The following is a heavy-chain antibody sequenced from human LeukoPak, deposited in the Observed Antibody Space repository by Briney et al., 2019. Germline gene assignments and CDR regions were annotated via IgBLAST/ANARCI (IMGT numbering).Heavy chain of an antibody. CDR1: GYTFTTYG. J-gene: IGHJ5*02. D-gene: IGHD3-10*01. Sequence: ASVKVSCKASGYTFTTYGISWVRQAPGQGLEWMGWVSAYNGNTNYAQKLQGRVTMTTDTSANTAYMELRSLRSDDTAVYYCARDSLYYGSGSYLGFDPWGQGTLVTVSS. CDR3: ARDSLYYGSGSYLGFDP. CDR2: VSAYNGNT. V-gene: IGHV1-18*01.